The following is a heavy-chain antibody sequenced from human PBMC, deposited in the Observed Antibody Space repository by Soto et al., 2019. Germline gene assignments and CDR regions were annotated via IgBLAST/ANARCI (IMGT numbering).Heavy chain of an antibody. J-gene: IGHJ3*01. Sequence: EVQLLESGGGLVQPGGSLRLSCAASGLTFSDYAMSWVRQAPGKGLEWVSGISGDGDSTYFADSVKGRFTISRDNSNNTLSLQTNGLRAEDTAIYYCAKEMSSRSWEDAFDVWGQGTMVTVAS. CDR2: ISGDGDST. D-gene: IGHD2-2*01. V-gene: IGHV3-23*01. CDR3: AKEMSSRSWEDAFDV. CDR1: GLTFSDYA.